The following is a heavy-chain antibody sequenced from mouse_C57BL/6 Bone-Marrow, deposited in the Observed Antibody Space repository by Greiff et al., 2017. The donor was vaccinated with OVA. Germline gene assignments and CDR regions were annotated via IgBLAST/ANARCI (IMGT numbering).Heavy chain of an antibody. D-gene: IGHD1-1*01. CDR3: ATTVVSYWYFDV. V-gene: IGHV1-74*01. CDR2: IHPSDSDT. CDR1: GYTFTSYW. Sequence: QVQLQQPGAELVKPGASVKVSCKASGYTFTSYWMHWVKQRPGQGLEWIGRIHPSDSDTNYNQKFKGKATLTVDKSFSTAYMQLSSLTSEDSAVYYCATTVVSYWYFDVWGTGTTVTVSS. J-gene: IGHJ1*03.